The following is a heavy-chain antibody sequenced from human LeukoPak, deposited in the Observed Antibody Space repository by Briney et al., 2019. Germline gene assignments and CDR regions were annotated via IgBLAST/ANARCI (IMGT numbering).Heavy chain of an antibody. CDR2: INPSGGST. Sequence: RASMKVSCKASGYTFTSYYMHWVRQAPGQGLEWMGIINPSGGSTSYAQKFQGRVTMTRDMSTSTVYMELSSLRSEDTAVYYCARGGNWNDGGGLGYFDYWGQGTLVTVSS. J-gene: IGHJ4*02. V-gene: IGHV1-46*01. D-gene: IGHD1-1*01. CDR1: GYTFTSYY. CDR3: ARGGNWNDGGGLGYFDY.